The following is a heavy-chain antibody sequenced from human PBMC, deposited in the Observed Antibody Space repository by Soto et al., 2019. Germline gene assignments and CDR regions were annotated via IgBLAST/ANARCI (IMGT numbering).Heavy chain of an antibody. D-gene: IGHD4-17*01. CDR2: IYYSGST. Sequence: SETLSLTCTVSGGSISSSSYYWGWIRQPPGKGLEWIGSIYYSGSTYYNPSLKSRVTISVDTSKNQFSLKLSSVTAADTAVYYCARHHTVTTSIGVWGQGTLVTVSS. J-gene: IGHJ4*02. CDR3: ARHHTVTTSIGV. V-gene: IGHV4-39*01. CDR1: GGSISSSSYY.